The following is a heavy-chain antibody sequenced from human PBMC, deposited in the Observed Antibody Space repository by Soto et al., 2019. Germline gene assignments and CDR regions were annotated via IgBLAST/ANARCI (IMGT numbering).Heavy chain of an antibody. D-gene: IGHD2-8*02. V-gene: IGHV2-5*02. Sequence: QITLKESGPTLVNPTQTVTLTCTFSGFSLSTTGVGVGWIRQPPGKALEWLAVIYLDDDKRYSPSLKSRLTITKDTSKNQVVLTMSNMDPVDTATYYCEHLQYWDATLGYWGQGTLVTVSS. CDR3: EHLQYWDATLGY. CDR1: GFSLSTTGVG. CDR2: IYLDDDK. J-gene: IGHJ4*02.